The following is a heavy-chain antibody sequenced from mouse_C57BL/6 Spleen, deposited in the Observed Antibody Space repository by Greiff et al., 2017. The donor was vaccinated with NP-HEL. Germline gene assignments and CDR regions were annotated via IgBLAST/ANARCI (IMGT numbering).Heavy chain of an antibody. CDR1: GFTFSSYA. Sequence: EVQVVESGGGLVKPGGSLKLSCAASGFTFSSYAMSWVRQTPEKRLVWVATISDGGSYTYYPDNVKGRFSISRDNAKNNLYLQMSHLKSEDTAMYYCARDLSITRVVGDWYFDVWGTGTTVTVSS. V-gene: IGHV5-4*01. J-gene: IGHJ1*03. CDR3: ARDLSITRVVGDWYFDV. D-gene: IGHD1-1*01. CDR2: ISDGGSYT.